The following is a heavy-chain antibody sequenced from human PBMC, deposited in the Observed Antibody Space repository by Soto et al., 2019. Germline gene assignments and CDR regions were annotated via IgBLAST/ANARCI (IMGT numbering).Heavy chain of an antibody. Sequence: QVTLKESGPVLVKPTETLTLTCTVSGFSLSNSRMGVSWIRQPPGKALEWLAHIFSNDEKSYSTSLESRLTISKDTSKSQVVLTMTNMDPVDTATYYCARLRRGVVIGYFGMDVWGQGTTVTVSS. CDR1: GFSLSNSRMG. CDR3: ARLRRGVVIGYFGMDV. V-gene: IGHV2-26*01. D-gene: IGHD3-10*01. CDR2: IFSNDEK. J-gene: IGHJ6*02.